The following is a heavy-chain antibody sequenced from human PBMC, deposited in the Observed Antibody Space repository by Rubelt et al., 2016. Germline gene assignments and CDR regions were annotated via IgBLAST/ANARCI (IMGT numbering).Heavy chain of an antibody. Sequence: QVQLQQWGAGLLKPSETLSLTCAVYGGSFSGYYWSWIRQPPGKGLEWIGEINHSGSTNYNPSLKSRVTISVDTSKNQFSLKLSSVTAADTAVYYCASLIAAAGDYWGQGTLVTVSS. CDR3: ASLIAAAGDY. V-gene: IGHV4-34*01. D-gene: IGHD6-13*01. CDR1: GGSFSGYY. CDR2: INHSGST. J-gene: IGHJ4*02.